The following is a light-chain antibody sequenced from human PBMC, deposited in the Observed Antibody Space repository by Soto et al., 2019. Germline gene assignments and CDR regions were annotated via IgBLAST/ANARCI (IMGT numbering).Light chain of an antibody. CDR2: MAS. J-gene: IGKJ1*01. CDR3: QHYISWA. CDR1: PTIAAF. Sequence: QMTQSPSTLSASVGERVTITCRASPTIAAFLAWYQLKPGKAPDLLISMASNLPDGVPSRFSCIGSGTEFTLTITSLQPDDVATSDCQHYISWAFGKGTMVEIK. V-gene: IGKV1-5*03.